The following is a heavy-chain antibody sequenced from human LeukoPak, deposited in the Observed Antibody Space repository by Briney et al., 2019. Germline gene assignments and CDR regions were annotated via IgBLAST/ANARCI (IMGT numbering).Heavy chain of an antibody. V-gene: IGHV4-59*01. CDR2: MYYTGVS. CDR1: SGSISSYH. J-gene: IGHJ4*02. CDR3: TTIKRGDIFGYFDF. D-gene: IGHD5-18*01. Sequence: KSSETLSLTCTFSSGSISSYHWNWIRQTPGKGLEGIGYMYYTGVSNYNPSLKSRVAISVDSCKNQFSLKVTSVTAADTAIYYCTTIKRGDIFGYFDFWGQGALVTVSS.